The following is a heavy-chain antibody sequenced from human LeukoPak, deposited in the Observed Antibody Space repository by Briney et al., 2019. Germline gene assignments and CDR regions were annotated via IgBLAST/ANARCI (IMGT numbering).Heavy chain of an antibody. V-gene: IGHV4-59*12. CDR2: IYYSGST. Sequence: PSETLSLTCTVSGGSISSYYWSWIRQPPGKGLEWIGYIYYSGSTNYNPSLKSRVTMSVDTSKNQFSLKLNSVTAADTAVYYCARLNSAAIGLLDYWGQGTLVTVSS. CDR3: ARLNSAAIGLLDY. J-gene: IGHJ4*02. D-gene: IGHD2-2*02. CDR1: GGSISSYY.